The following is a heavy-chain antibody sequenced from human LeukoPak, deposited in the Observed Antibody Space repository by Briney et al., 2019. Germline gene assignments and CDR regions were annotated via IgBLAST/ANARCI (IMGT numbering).Heavy chain of an antibody. CDR3: AKGVARFGYGALLDY. J-gene: IGHJ4*02. V-gene: IGHV3-23*01. CDR1: GFTFSSYG. CDR2: ISGSGGST. D-gene: IGHD4/OR15-4a*01. Sequence: PGGSLRLSCVASGFTFSSYGMSWVRQAPGKGLEWVSGISGSGGSTYYADSVKGRFTISRDNSKNTLYLQMNSLRAEDTAVYYCAKGVARFGYGALLDYWGQGTPVTVSS.